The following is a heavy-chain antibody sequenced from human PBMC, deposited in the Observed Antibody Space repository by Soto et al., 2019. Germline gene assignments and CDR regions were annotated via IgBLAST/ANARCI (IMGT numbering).Heavy chain of an antibody. CDR3: AREIVLVPAAITWFDP. Sequence: SETLSLTCTVSGGSIGSGDYYWSWIRQPPGKGLEWIGYIYYSGSTYYNPSLKSRVTISVDTSKNQFSLKLSSVTAADTAVYYCAREIVLVPAAITWFDPWGQGTLVTVSS. D-gene: IGHD2-2*01. V-gene: IGHV4-30-4*01. CDR2: IYYSGST. CDR1: GGSIGSGDYY. J-gene: IGHJ5*02.